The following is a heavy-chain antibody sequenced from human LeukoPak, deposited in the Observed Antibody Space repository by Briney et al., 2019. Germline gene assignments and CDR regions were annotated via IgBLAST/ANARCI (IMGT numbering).Heavy chain of an antibody. CDR1: GLTFSNAW. CDR3: TTGLPILWFGNRYDAFDI. J-gene: IGHJ3*02. D-gene: IGHD3-10*01. V-gene: IGHV3-15*01. CDR2: IKSKTDGGTT. Sequence: PGGSLRLSCAASGLTFSNAWMSWVRQAPGKGLEWVGRIKSKTDGGTTDYAAPVKGRFTISRDDSKNTLYLQMNSLKTEDTAVYYCTTGLPILWFGNRYDAFDIWGQGTMVTVSS.